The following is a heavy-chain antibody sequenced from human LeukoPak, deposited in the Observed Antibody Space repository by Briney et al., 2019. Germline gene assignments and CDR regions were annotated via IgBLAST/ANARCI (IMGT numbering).Heavy chain of an antibody. D-gene: IGHD3-9*01. CDR2: ISSSGSTI. V-gene: IGHV3-11*04. CDR3: ARTPPVLRYFDWLLNAFDI. J-gene: IGHJ3*02. Sequence: PGGSLRLSCAASGFTFSDNYMSWIRQAPGKGLEWVSYISSSGSTIYYADSVKGRFTISRDNAKKSLYLQMNSLRAEDTAVYYCARTPPVLRYFDWLLNAFDIWGQGTMVTVSS. CDR1: GFTFSDNY.